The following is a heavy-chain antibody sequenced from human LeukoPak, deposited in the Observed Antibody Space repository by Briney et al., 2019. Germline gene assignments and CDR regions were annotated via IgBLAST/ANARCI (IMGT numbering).Heavy chain of an antibody. D-gene: IGHD6-6*01. CDR3: ARDVVSSSSGWIGYYYYGMDV. CDR2: ISSSSSYI. J-gene: IGHJ6*02. CDR1: GFTLSSYS. V-gene: IGHV3-21*01. Sequence: GGSLRLSCAASGFTLSSYSMNWVRQAPGKGLEWVSSISSSSSYIYYADSVKGRFTIFRDNAKNSLYLQMNSLRAEDTAVYYCARDVVSSSSGWIGYYYYGMDVWGQGTTVTVSS.